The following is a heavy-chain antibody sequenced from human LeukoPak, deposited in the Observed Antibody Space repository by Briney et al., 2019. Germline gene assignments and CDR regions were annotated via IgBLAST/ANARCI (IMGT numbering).Heavy chain of an antibody. CDR2: ISYDGSNK. J-gene: IGHJ4*02. Sequence: GGSLRLSCAASGFTFSSYAMHWVRQAPGKGLEWVAVISYDGSNKYYADSVKGRFTISRDNSKNTLYLQMNSLRAEDTAVYYCARDFSSGYYIDYWGQGTLVTVSS. CDR1: GFTFSSYA. CDR3: ARDFSSGYYIDY. V-gene: IGHV3-30*01. D-gene: IGHD3-22*01.